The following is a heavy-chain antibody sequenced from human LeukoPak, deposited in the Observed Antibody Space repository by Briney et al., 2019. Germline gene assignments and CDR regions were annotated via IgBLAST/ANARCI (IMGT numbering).Heavy chain of an antibody. J-gene: IGHJ4*02. D-gene: IGHD5/OR15-5a*01. V-gene: IGHV3-30*18. CDR2: ISYGGSKK. CDR1: GFTFSSYG. CDR3: AKGSTYLDY. Sequence: PGRSLRLSCAASGFTFSSYGMHWVRQAPGKGLEWVAVISYGGSKKYYADSVKGRFTISRDNSKNTLYLQMNSLRAEDTAVYYCAKGSTYLDYWGQGTLVTVSS.